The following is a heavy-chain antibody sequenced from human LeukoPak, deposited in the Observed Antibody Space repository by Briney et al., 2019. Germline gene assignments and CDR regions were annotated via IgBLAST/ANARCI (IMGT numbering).Heavy chain of an antibody. CDR3: ARGDYDILIGYYSDY. J-gene: IGHJ4*02. Sequence: ASVKVSCKASGYTFTSLDINWVRQATGQGLEWMGWMNPKSGNTGHAQKFQGRVTITRNTSISTVYMELSSLRSEGTAVYYCARGDYDILIGYYSDYWGQGTLVTVSS. D-gene: IGHD3-9*01. CDR2: MNPKSGNT. CDR1: GYTFTSLD. V-gene: IGHV1-8*03.